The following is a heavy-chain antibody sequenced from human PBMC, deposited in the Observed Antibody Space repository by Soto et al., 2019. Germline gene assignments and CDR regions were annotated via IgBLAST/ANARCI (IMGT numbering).Heavy chain of an antibody. V-gene: IGHV3-66*01. CDR1: GFTVSNNY. CDR3: ARNWSTFAY. Sequence: EVQLVESGGGLVQPGGSLRLSCAASGFTVSNNYMSWVRQAPGKGLEWVSVIYSGGSTYYTDCVKGRFTISRDNSKNTLDLQMNSLRVEDTAVYYCARNWSTFAYWGQGTLVTVSS. CDR2: IYSGGST. D-gene: IGHD1-1*01. J-gene: IGHJ4*02.